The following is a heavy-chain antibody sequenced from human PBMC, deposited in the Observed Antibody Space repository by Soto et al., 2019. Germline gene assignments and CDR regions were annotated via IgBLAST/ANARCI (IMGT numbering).Heavy chain of an antibody. J-gene: IGHJ5*02. D-gene: IGHD6-19*01. V-gene: IGHV1-18*01. CDR1: GYTFTSYG. CDR2: ISAYNGNT. CDR3: ARIVAVAGMGYGWFDP. Sequence: ASVKVSCKGSGYTFTSYGISWVRQAPGQGLEWMGWISAYNGNTNYAQKLQGRVTMTTDTSTSTAYMELRSLRSDDTAVYYCARIVAVAGMGYGWFDPWGQGTLVTVSS.